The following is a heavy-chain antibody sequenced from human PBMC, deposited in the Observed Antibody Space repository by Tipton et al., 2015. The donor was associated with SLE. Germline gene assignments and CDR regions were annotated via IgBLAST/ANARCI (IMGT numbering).Heavy chain of an antibody. CDR2: IASRGNT. D-gene: IGHD2-21*02. J-gene: IGHJ2*01. CDR3: ARVAGDRYLGRFEF. V-gene: IGHV4-39*07. Sequence: TLSLTCTVSGGSISSINYFWGWIRQPPGKGLEWIGAIASRGNTYYNPSLKSRVTVSLDMSKSQFSLKLRSVTAADTAVYYCARVAGDRYLGRFEFWGRGTLVSVSS. CDR1: GGSISSINYF.